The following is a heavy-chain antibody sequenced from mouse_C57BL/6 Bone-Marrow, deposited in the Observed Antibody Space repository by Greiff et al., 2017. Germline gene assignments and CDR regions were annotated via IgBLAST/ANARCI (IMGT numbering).Heavy chain of an antibody. CDR2: ISDGGSYT. CDR3: ARDDYGIWYFDV. Sequence: EVKVVESGGGLVKPGGSLKLSCAASGFTFSSYAMSWVRQTPEKRLEWVATISDGGSYTYYPDNVKGRFPISRDNAKNNLYLQMSHLKSEDTAMYYCARDDYGIWYFDVWGTGTTVTVSS. D-gene: IGHD2-4*01. CDR1: GFTFSSYA. V-gene: IGHV5-4*01. J-gene: IGHJ1*03.